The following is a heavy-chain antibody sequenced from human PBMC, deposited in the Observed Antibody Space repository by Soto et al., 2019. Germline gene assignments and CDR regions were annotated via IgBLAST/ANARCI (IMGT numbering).Heavy chain of an antibody. CDR1: GFTFSSYS. J-gene: IGHJ4*02. CDR3: SRRSSGCYFDY. CDR2: ISGSRGDR. Sequence: GGSLRLSCAASGFTFSSYSMNWVRQAPGRGLEWVSVISGSRGDRYYADSVKGRFTISRDNSKNTLYLQMNSLRAEDTAVYYCSRRSSGCYFDYWGQGTLVTVSS. V-gene: IGHV3-23*01. D-gene: IGHD6-19*01.